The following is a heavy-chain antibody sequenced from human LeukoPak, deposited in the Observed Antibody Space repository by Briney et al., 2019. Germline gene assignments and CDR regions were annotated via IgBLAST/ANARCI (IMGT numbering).Heavy chain of an antibody. D-gene: IGHD3-22*01. CDR2: IKTDGTSS. V-gene: IGHV3-74*01. J-gene: IGHJ4*02. CDR1: GFTFSNYW. CDR3: ARDFFRRFYYGTTGYFLAAY. Sequence: PGGSLRPSCAAFGFTFSNYWMHWFRQAPGKGLIWVSRIKTDGTSSNSADSVKGRFTISRDNAHNSLYLQMNSLRAEDTAVYYCARDFFRRFYYGTTGYFLAAYWGQGTLVTVSS.